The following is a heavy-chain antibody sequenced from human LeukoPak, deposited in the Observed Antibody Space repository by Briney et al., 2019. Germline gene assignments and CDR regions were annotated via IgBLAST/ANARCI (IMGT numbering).Heavy chain of an antibody. CDR1: GFSLSSYS. D-gene: IGHD6-13*01. CDR2: ISSSSSFI. V-gene: IGHV3-21*01. Sequence: GGSLRLSCAGSGFSLSSYSMSWVRQAPWKGLEFVSSISSSSSFIYYADSVKGRFTISRDNAKKSLSLQMNSLRADDTAVYYCARGYSSSWYLDWGQGTLVTVSS. J-gene: IGHJ4*02. CDR3: ARGYSSSWYLD.